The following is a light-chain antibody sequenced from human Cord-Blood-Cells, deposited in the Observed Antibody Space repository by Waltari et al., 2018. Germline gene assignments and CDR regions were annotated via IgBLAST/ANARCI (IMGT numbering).Light chain of an antibody. CDR3: QQYNNWPPLT. V-gene: IGKV3-15*01. CDR1: QSVCSN. J-gene: IGKJ4*01. Sequence: EIVMTQSPATLSVSPGERATLSCRASQSVCSNLAWYQQKPGQAPRLLIYGESTRATGIPARLSGSGSGTEFTLAISSLQAEYFAVYSCQQYNNWPPLTFGGGTKVGIQ. CDR2: GES.